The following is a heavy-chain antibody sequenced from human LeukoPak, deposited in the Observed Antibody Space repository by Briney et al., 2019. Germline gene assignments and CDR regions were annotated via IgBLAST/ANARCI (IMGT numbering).Heavy chain of an antibody. Sequence: SETLSLTCAVYGGSFSGYYWSWIRQAPGKGLEWTGEINHSGSTKYNPSLKSRVTISVDKSKNQFSLKLSSVTAAVTAVYYCARRPGSGWYGRYFDLWGRGTLVTVSS. CDR1: GGSFSGYY. CDR2: INHSGST. D-gene: IGHD6-19*01. J-gene: IGHJ2*01. V-gene: IGHV4-34*01. CDR3: ARRPGSGWYGRYFDL.